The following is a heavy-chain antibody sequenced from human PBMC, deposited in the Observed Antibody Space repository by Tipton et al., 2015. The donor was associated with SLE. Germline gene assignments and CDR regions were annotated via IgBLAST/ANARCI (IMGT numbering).Heavy chain of an antibody. D-gene: IGHD3/OR15-3a*01. Sequence: TLSLTCTVSGGSLSSISFYWGWIRQSPGKGLEWIGTVYHSGTTYYHPSLKSRVTISIDTSKNQFSLNLHSVTAADTAVYYCARRRSDFWTGSIKGVFDYWGRGTLVTVSS. CDR1: GGSLSSISFY. J-gene: IGHJ4*02. V-gene: IGHV4-39*01. CDR2: VYHSGTT. CDR3: ARRRSDFWTGSIKGVFDY.